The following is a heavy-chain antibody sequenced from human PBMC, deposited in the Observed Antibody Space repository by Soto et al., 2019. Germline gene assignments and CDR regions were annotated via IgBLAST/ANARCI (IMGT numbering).Heavy chain of an antibody. V-gene: IGHV4-4*07. D-gene: IGHD3-10*01. J-gene: IGHJ4*02. CDR3: AKARRPFRADSAFDS. Sequence: QVQLLESGPGLVKPSETLSLTCTVSGDSMFGFYWSWFRQPAGKTLEWIGRIYTSGATAYNPSLKPRVTMSVADSKTQFSLRLTSVTAADTAVYYCAKARRPFRADSAFDSWGQGTLVSVSS. CDR1: GDSMFGFY. CDR2: IYTSGAT.